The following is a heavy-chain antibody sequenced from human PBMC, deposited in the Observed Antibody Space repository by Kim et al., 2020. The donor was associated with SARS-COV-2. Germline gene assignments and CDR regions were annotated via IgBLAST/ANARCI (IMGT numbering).Heavy chain of an antibody. CDR2: ISSSGYYI. Sequence: GGSLRLSCAASRFTFSSYSMNWVRHTPGKGLEWVSSISSSGYYIYYADSVKGRFTISRDNAKNSLYLQMNSLRAEDTAVYYCARDGYYDSSGYYFDDAFDIWGQGTMVTVSS. D-gene: IGHD3-22*01. CDR1: RFTFSSYS. CDR3: ARDGYYDSSGYYFDDAFDI. J-gene: IGHJ3*02. V-gene: IGHV3-21*01.